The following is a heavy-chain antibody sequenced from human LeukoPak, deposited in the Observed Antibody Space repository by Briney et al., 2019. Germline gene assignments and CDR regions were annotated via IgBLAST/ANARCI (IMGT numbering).Heavy chain of an antibody. Sequence: GASVKVSCKASGYTFTSYYMHWVRQAPGQGLEWMGIINPSGGSTSYAQKFQGRVTMTRDTSTSTVYMELSSLRSEDTAVYYCARVITMVRGVTPPPLGYWGQGTLVTVSS. CDR3: ARVITMVRGVTPPPLGY. D-gene: IGHD3-10*01. CDR1: GYTFTSYY. J-gene: IGHJ4*02. V-gene: IGHV1-46*01. CDR2: INPSGGST.